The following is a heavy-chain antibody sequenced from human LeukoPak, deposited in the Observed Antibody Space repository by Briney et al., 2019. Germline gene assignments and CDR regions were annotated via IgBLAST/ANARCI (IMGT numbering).Heavy chain of an antibody. CDR1: GASISSCY. Sequence: SETLSLTCTVSGASISSCYWSWIRQPPGKGLEWIGYISYSGSTNYSPFLKTRVTISADTSKNQFSLNLSSVTAADTAVYYCARVGLGMDVWGQGTTVTVSS. J-gene: IGHJ6*02. CDR2: ISYSGST. V-gene: IGHV4-59*01. CDR3: ARVGLGMDV.